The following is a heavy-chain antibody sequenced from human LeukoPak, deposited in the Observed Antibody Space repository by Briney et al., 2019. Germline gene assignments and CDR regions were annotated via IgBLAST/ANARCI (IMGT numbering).Heavy chain of an antibody. D-gene: IGHD3-10*01. J-gene: IGHJ4*02. CDR2: IYYSGST. CDR3: ARSRYGSGSYSYPDY. V-gene: IGHV4-31*03. Sequence: SQTLSLTCTVSGGSISSGGYYWSWIRQHPGKGLEWSGYIYYSGSTYYNPSLKSRVTISVDTSKNQFSLKLSSVTAADTAVYYCARSRYGSGSYSYPDYWGQGTLVTVSS. CDR1: GGSISSGGYY.